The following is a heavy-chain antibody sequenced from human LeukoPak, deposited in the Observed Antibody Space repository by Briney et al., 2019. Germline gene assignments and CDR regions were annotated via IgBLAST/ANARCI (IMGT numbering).Heavy chain of an antibody. CDR3: ARSIPHRYGSGSYYNVPYYYYYMDV. Sequence: PSETLSLTCTVSGGSISSSSYYWGWIRQPPGKGLEWIGSIYYSGSTYYNPSLKSRVTISVDTSKNQFSLKLSSVTAADTAVYYCARSIPHRYGSGSYYNVPYYYYYMDVWGKGTTVTISS. CDR1: GGSISSSSYY. D-gene: IGHD3-10*01. J-gene: IGHJ6*03. V-gene: IGHV4-39*07. CDR2: IYYSGST.